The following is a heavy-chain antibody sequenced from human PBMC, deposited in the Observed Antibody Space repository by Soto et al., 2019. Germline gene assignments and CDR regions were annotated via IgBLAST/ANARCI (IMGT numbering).Heavy chain of an antibody. D-gene: IGHD2-2*02. Sequence: QVQLVQSGAEVKQPGSSXRVACKASGGTFSSYTISWVRQAPGQGLEWMGRIIPILGVPIYAQRFQDRVTITADESTSTAYMEMRNLGSEDTAVXXXAXXXXXXXXFSCYTEWYLDLWGRGTLVTVSS. V-gene: IGHV1-69*02. CDR3: AXXXXXXXXFSCYTEWYLDL. J-gene: IGHJ2*01. CDR1: GGTFSSYT. CDR2: IIPILGVP.